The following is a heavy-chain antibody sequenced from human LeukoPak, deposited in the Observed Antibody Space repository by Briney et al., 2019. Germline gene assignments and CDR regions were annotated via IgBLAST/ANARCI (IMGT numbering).Heavy chain of an antibody. CDR3: ARDGDESTYYYYYGMDV. J-gene: IGHJ6*02. Sequence: PGGSLRLSCAASGFTFSSYWMHWVRQAPGKGLVWVSRINSDGNSTSYADSVKGRFTISRDNAKNTLYLQMNSLRAEDTAVYYCARDGDESTYYYYYGMDVWGQGTTVTVS. V-gene: IGHV3-74*01. CDR2: INSDGNST. CDR1: GFTFSSYW. D-gene: IGHD7-27*01.